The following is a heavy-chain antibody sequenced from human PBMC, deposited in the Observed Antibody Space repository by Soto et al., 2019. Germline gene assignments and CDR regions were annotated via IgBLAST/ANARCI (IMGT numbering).Heavy chain of an antibody. CDR3: ARGGTPIDY. CDR1: GYTFTNFG. V-gene: IGHV1-18*01. J-gene: IGHJ4*02. CDR2: ISAYNGNT. Sequence: QVQLVQSGAEVKKPGASVKVSCKASGYTFTNFGISWVRQAPGQGLEWMGWISAYNGNTTYAQNFQGRVTMTTDTSTSKAQMKLRSLKSDATAVYDCARGGTPIDYWSQGTLITVSS. D-gene: IGHD3-16*01.